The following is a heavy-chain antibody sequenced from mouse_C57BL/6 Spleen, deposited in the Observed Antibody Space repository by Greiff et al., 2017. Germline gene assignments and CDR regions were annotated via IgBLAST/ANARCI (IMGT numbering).Heavy chain of an antibody. CDR1: GYSFTGYF. CDR3: ARGDYGSSFDY. V-gene: IGHV1-20*01. Sequence: VHVKQSGPELVKPGDSVKISCKASGYSFTGYFMNWVMQSHGKSLEWIGRINPYNGDTFYNQKFKGKATLTVDKSSSTAHMELRSLTSEDSAVYYCARGDYGSSFDYWGQGTTLTVSS. D-gene: IGHD1-1*01. J-gene: IGHJ2*01. CDR2: INPYNGDT.